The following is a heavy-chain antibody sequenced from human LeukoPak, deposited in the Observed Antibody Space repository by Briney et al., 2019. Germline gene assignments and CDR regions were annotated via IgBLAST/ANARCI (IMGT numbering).Heavy chain of an antibody. D-gene: IGHD4-17*01. V-gene: IGHV3-15*01. CDR2: IKSKTHGGTA. J-gene: IGHJ4*02. Sequence: GGSLRLSCAASGFTFSHPWMSWVRQAPGKGLEWVGRIKSKTHGGTADYAAPVKGRFTISRDDSKNTQYLQMNSLNSEDTAVYYCAMEDSGARAWGQGTLVTVSS. CDR1: GFTFSHPW. CDR3: AMEDSGARA.